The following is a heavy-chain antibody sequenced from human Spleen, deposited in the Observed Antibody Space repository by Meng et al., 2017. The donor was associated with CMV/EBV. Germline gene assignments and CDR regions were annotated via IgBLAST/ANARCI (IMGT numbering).Heavy chain of an antibody. V-gene: IGHV3-74*01. Sequence: GESLKISCAASGFTFSSYWMHWVRQAPGKGLVWVSRISSDGSSRSYADSVKGRFTISRDNAKNTLYLQMNSLRAEDTAVYYCARSSSGWYWNYYYGMDVWGQGTTVTVSS. J-gene: IGHJ6*02. D-gene: IGHD6-19*01. CDR3: ARSSSGWYWNYYYGMDV. CDR1: GFTFSSYW. CDR2: ISSDGSSR.